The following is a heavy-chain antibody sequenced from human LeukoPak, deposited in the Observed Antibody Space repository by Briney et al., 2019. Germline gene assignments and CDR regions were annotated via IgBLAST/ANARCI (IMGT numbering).Heavy chain of an antibody. CDR1: GGSISSYY. J-gene: IGHJ5*02. CDR2: ICYSGST. V-gene: IGHV4-59*08. CDR3: ARAGIAAAVRFDP. Sequence: SETLSLTCTVSGGSISSYYWSWIRQPPRKGLEWIGYICYSGSTNYNPSLKSRVTISVDTSKNQFSLKLSSVTAADTAVYYCARAGIAAAVRFDPWGQGTLVTVSS. D-gene: IGHD6-13*01.